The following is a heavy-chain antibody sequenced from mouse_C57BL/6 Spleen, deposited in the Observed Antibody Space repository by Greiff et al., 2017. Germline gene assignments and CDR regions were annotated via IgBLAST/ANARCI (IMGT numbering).Heavy chain of an antibody. J-gene: IGHJ1*03. CDR1: GFTFSSYG. CDR3: ARHIITTVVADWYFDV. D-gene: IGHD1-1*01. V-gene: IGHV5-6*01. Sequence: EVQVVESGGDLVKPGGSLKLSCAASGFTFSSYGMSWVRQTPDKRLEWVATISSGGSYTYYPDSVKGRFTISRDNAKNTLYLQMSSLKSEDTAMYYCARHIITTVVADWYFDVWGTGTTVTVSS. CDR2: ISSGGSYT.